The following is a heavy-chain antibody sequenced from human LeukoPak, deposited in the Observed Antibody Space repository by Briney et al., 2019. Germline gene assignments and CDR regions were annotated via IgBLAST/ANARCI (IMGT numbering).Heavy chain of an antibody. CDR1: GGSVSSGVYH. J-gene: IGHJ4*02. D-gene: IGHD5-24*01. Sequence: ASETLSLTCTVSGGSVSSGVYHWSWIRQPPGKGLEWIGYISYSGSTNYNPSPKSRVTISVDTSKNQFSLNLSSVTAADTAVYYCARTNYGYTPPGDWGQGTLVTFSS. CDR2: ISYSGST. CDR3: ARTNYGYTPPGD. V-gene: IGHV4-61*08.